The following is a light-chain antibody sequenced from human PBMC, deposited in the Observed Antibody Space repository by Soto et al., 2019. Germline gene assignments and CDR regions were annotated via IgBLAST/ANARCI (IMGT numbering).Light chain of an antibody. J-gene: IGKJ4*01. CDR3: QQYGTSAPT. V-gene: IGKV3-20*01. CDR2: DAS. Sequence: EIVLTQSPGTLSLSPGERATLSCRASQSVSSNYLAWYQQKPGQAPRLLIYDASNRATGIPDRFSGSGSGTDFTLTISRLEPEDFAVYYCQQYGTSAPTFGGGTKVEIK. CDR1: QSVSSNY.